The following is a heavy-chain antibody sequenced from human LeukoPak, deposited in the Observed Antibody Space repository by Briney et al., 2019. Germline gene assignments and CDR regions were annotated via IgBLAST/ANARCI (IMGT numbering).Heavy chain of an antibody. D-gene: IGHD2-15*01. Sequence: PGGSLRLSCAASGFTFSSYSMNWVRQAPGKGLEWVSYISSSSSTIYYADSVKGRFTISRDNAKNSLYLQMNSLRAEDTAIYYCARVASSGALRTDYWGQGTLVTVSS. CDR3: ARVASSGALRTDY. V-gene: IGHV3-48*01. J-gene: IGHJ4*02. CDR2: ISSSSSTI. CDR1: GFTFSSYS.